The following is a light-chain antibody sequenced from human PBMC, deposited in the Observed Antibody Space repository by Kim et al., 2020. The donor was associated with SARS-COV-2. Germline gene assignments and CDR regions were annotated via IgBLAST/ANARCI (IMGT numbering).Light chain of an antibody. CDR3: QQYSNWKT. CDR1: QSVSSK. Sequence: EIVMTQSPATLSVSPGERATLSCRASQSVSSKLAWYQQKPGQVPRHLISGASTRATGIPARFSGSGSGTEFTLTINSLQSEDFAVYYCQQYSNWKTFGQGTKVDIK. CDR2: GAS. J-gene: IGKJ1*01. V-gene: IGKV3-15*01.